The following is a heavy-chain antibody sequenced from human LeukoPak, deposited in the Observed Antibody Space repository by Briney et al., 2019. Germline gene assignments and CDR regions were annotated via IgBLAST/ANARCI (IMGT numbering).Heavy chain of an antibody. CDR1: GYTFTSYY. CDR3: AREAGTAMAPFDN. Sequence: ASVKVSCKASGYTFTSYYIHWVRQAPGQGLEWMGIINPSGGSTSYAQKFQGRVTMTRDTSTSTVYMELSSLRPEDTAVYYCAREAGTAMAPFDNWGPGTLVTVSS. CDR2: INPSGGST. D-gene: IGHD5-18*01. V-gene: IGHV1-46*01. J-gene: IGHJ4*02.